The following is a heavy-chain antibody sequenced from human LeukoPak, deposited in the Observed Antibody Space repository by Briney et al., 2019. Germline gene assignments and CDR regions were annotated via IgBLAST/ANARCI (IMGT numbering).Heavy chain of an antibody. CDR3: ARSPAKRVTDAY. D-gene: IGHD4/OR15-4a*01. CDR1: DVSIFRSNW. CDR2: ISPSGST. Sequence: SETLSLTCAVSDVSIFRSNWWSWGRQPPGKGLEWIGQISPSGSTNYSPSLKGRVTISVDKSKNQLSLKLNCVTAADTAVYYCARSPAKRVTDAYWGQGNLVTASS. J-gene: IGHJ4*02. V-gene: IGHV4-4*02.